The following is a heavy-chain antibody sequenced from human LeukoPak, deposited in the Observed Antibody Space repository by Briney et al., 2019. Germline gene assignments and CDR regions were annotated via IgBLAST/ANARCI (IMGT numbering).Heavy chain of an antibody. CDR1: GGGTFSGYF. Sequence: SETLSLTCSVSGGGTFSGYFWSWFRQAPGEGLEWIGEINHSGISHNNPSLKSRVTLFVGTSKKQFSLRLTSVTAADTAVYFCARGYRTASPRVDYWGQGTLVSVSS. CDR3: ARGYRTASPRVDY. D-gene: IGHD5-12*01. V-gene: IGHV4-34*01. CDR2: INHSGIS. J-gene: IGHJ4*02.